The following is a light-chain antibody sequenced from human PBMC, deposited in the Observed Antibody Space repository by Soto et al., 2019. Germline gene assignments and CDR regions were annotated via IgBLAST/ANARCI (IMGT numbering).Light chain of an antibody. CDR1: QTISSW. Sequence: DIPVNQSPSTLSGSLGDRVTITCRASQTISSWLAWYQQKPGKAPKLLIYKASSLESGVPSRFSGSGSGTEFTLTISSLQPDDFATYYCQQCNIYRTFGQGTKVDIK. J-gene: IGKJ1*01. CDR2: KAS. V-gene: IGKV1-5*03. CDR3: QQCNIYRT.